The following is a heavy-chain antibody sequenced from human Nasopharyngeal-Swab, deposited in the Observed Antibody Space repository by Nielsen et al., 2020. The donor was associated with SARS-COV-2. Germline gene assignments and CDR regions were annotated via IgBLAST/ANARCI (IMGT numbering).Heavy chain of an antibody. V-gene: IGHV3-23*01. D-gene: IGHD3-16*01. CDR1: GFTFCSYT. CDR2: ITGSGDAT. J-gene: IGHJ6*02. CDR3: AKDGVRLNGIDV. Sequence: GGSLRLSWGASGFTFCSYTMSWVRQAPGRGLEWVSAITGSGDATNYADSVRGRFTISRDNSKSTLYLQMNSLRAEDTAEYFCAKDGVRLNGIDVWGQGTTVTVSS.